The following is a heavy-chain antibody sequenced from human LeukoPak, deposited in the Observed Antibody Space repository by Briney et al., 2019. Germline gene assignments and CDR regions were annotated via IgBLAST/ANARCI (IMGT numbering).Heavy chain of an antibody. D-gene: IGHD2-2*01. CDR2: IRGSGGGT. V-gene: IGHV3-23*01. CDR3: ARCIVVIPVVRGGGYYGMDV. J-gene: IGHJ6*02. Sequence: GGSLRLSCAASGFTFSSYAMSWARQAPGRGREWVSAIRGSGGGTYYADSVKGRFTISRDNAKKTLDLQLNSLRPEDTAVYYCARCIVVIPVVRGGGYYGMDVWGQGTTVTVSS. CDR1: GFTFSSYA.